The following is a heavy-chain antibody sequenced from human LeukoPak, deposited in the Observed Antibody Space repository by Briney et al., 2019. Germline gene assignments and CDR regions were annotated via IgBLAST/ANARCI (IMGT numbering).Heavy chain of an antibody. Sequence: GGSLRLSCIASGFTFTSDAMNWVRQAPGKGLEWVSSTVSRGTTQYADSVKGRFTVSRDTSKNTLYLQMNSLRADDTAVYYCAKCSTSAYTTGWCNWIDPWGQGTLVTVSS. V-gene: IGHV3-23*01. D-gene: IGHD6-19*01. CDR1: GFTFTSDA. CDR3: AKCSTSAYTTGWCNWIDP. J-gene: IGHJ5*02. CDR2: TVSRGTT.